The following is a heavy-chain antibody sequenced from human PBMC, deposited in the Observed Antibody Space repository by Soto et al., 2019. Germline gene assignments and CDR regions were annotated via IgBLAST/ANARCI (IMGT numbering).Heavy chain of an antibody. CDR3: ARVAVAGTRFDY. CDR2: IYHSGST. J-gene: IGHJ4*02. D-gene: IGHD6-19*01. Sequence: PSETLSLTCAVSGGSISSGGYSWSWIRHPPGKGLEWIGEIYHSGSTNYNPSLKSRVTISVDKSKNQFSLKLSSVTAADTAVYYCARVAVAGTRFDYWGQGTLVTVSS. V-gene: IGHV4-30-2*01. CDR1: GGSISSGGYS.